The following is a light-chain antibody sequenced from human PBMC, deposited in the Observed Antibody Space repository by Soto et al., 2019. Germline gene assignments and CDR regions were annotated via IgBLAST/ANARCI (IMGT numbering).Light chain of an antibody. Sequence: QSALTQPASVSGSPGQSITISCTGTSSDVGGYNYVSWYQQHPGKAPKLMIYEVSNRPSGVSSRFSGSKSGNTASLTIYGLRAEDEGDYYGCSYTRSSTYLFGTGTKVTVL. J-gene: IGLJ1*01. CDR1: SSDVGGYNY. CDR3: CSYTRSSTYL. CDR2: EVS. V-gene: IGLV2-14*01.